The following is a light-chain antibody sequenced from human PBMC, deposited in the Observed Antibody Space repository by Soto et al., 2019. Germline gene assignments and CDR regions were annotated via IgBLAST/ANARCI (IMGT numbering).Light chain of an antibody. V-gene: IGKV3-20*01. CDR1: QSVSSSY. J-gene: IGKJ1*01. Sequence: EIVLTQSPGTLSLSPGERATLSCRASQSVSSSYLAWYQHKPGQAPRLLIYGASSRATGIPDRFSGSGSGTDFTLTISRLEPEDFAVYYCQQYGSSLTWTFGQGTKVDNK. CDR3: QQYGSSLTWT. CDR2: GAS.